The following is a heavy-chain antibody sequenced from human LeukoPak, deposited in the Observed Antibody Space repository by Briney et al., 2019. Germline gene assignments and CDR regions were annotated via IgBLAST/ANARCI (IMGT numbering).Heavy chain of an antibody. J-gene: IGHJ4*02. CDR1: GLTFSDYY. CDR3: AIQITMIVVVPYFDY. CDR2: ISSSGSTI. V-gene: IGHV3-11*04. D-gene: IGHD3-22*01. Sequence: PGGSLRLSCAASGLTFSDYYMTWIRQAPGKGLEWAAYISSSGSTIYSADSVKGRFTVSRDNAKNSLFLHMNSLRAEDTAIYYCAIQITMIVVVPYFDYWGQGTLVTVSS.